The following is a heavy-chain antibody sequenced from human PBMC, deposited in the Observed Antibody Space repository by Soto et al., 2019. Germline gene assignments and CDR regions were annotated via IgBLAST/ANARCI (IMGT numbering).Heavy chain of an antibody. V-gene: IGHV3-30-3*01. CDR2: ISYDGSNK. CDR1: GFTFSSCA. J-gene: IGHJ6*01. Sequence: QVQLVESGGGVVQPGRSLRLSCAASGFTFSSCAMHWVRQAPGKGLEWVAVISYDGSNKYYADSVKGRFTISRDNSKNTLYVQMNSLRAEDTAVYYCARDLRYYASMDVW. CDR3: ARDLRYYASMDV. D-gene: IGHD2-2*01.